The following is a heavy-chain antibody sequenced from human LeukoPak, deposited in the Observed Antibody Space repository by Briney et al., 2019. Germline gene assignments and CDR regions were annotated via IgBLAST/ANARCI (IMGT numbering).Heavy chain of an antibody. CDR3: AADLSPRMFDP. J-gene: IGHJ5*02. CDR1: GFTFTSST. V-gene: IGHV1-58*02. CDR2: IVVGSGNT. Sequence: SVKVSCKXSGFTFTSSTIQWVRQARGQRLEWIGWIVVGSGNTNYAQKFQERVTITRDMSTSTAYMELSSLRSEDTAVYYCAADLSPRMFDPWGQGTLVTVSS. D-gene: IGHD2-15*01.